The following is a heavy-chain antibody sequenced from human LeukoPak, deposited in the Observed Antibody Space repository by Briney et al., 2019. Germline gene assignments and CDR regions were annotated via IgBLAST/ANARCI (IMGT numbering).Heavy chain of an antibody. Sequence: ESGPTLVNPTQTLTLTCTVSGFSLSTSGEGVGWIRQPPGKALEWLALIYWNDDERYSPSLRSRLTITKDTSKNQVVLTMTNMDPVDTATYFCAHRRLGLAFDIWGQGTMVTVSS. D-gene: IGHD3-10*01. CDR3: AHRRLGLAFDI. V-gene: IGHV2-5*01. J-gene: IGHJ3*02. CDR1: GFSLSTSGEG. CDR2: IYWNDDE.